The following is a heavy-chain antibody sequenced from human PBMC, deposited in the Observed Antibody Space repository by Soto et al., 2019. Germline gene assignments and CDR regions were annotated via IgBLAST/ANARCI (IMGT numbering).Heavy chain of an antibody. V-gene: IGHV4-30-4*01. CDR2: IYYSGST. D-gene: IGHD3-10*01. J-gene: IGHJ5*02. Sequence: SETLSLTCTVSGGSISSGDYYWSWIRQPPGKGLEWIGYIYYSGSTYYNPSLKSRVTLSVDTSKNQFSLKLSSVTAAATAVYYCARDQSFSWFDPWGQGTLVTVSS. CDR3: ARDQSFSWFDP. CDR1: GGSISSGDYY.